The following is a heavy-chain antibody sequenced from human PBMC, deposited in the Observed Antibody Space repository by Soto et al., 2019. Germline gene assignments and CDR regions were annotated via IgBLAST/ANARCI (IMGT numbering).Heavy chain of an antibody. CDR1: GFSVSTNY. Sequence: GGSLRLSCTGSGFSVSTNYMTWVRQAPGKGLEWVAVIYKDGRDATDGSTYYADSVKDRFVISRDMSTNTAFMELSSLISDDTAVYFCAADRRPTDHHNWVDPWGQGTLVTVSS. CDR2: IYKDGRDATDGST. CDR3: AADRRPTDHHNWVDP. J-gene: IGHJ5*02. V-gene: IGHV3-23*03. D-gene: IGHD1-1*01.